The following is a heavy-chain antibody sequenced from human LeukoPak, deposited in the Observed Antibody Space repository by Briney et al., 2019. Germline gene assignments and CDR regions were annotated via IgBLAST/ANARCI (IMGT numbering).Heavy chain of an antibody. J-gene: IGHJ6*03. CDR2: INHSGST. Sequence: SETLSLTCAVYGGSFSGYYWSWIRQPPGKGLEWIGEINHSGSTNYNPSLKSRVTISVDTSKNQFSLKLSSVTAADTAVYYCASGARAVTTSGYYYYYMDVWGKGTTVTISS. CDR3: ASGARAVTTSGYYYYYMDV. CDR1: GGSFSGYY. V-gene: IGHV4-34*01. D-gene: IGHD4-17*01.